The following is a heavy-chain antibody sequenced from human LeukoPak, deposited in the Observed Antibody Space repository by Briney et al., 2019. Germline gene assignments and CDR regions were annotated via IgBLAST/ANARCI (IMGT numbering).Heavy chain of an antibody. CDR2: IIPILGIA. Sequence: ASVKVSCKASGYTFNSYGISWVRQAPGQGLEWMGRIIPILGIANYAQKFQGRVTITADKSTSTAYMELSSLRSEDTAVYYCARGTHSTIFRPAAGVNWFDPWGQGTLVTVSS. V-gene: IGHV1-69*04. CDR3: ARGTHSTIFRPAAGVNWFDP. J-gene: IGHJ5*02. CDR1: GYTFNSYG. D-gene: IGHD3-3*01.